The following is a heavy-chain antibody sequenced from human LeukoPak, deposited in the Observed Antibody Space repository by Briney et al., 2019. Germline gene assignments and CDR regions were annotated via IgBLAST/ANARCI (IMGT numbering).Heavy chain of an antibody. Sequence: SETLSLTCTVSDGSVSSSSYYWGWIRQPPGKRLEWIGSIFYSGSTYYNPSLKSRVTISVDTSKNQFSLKLSSVTAADTAVYYCGRHQTMYYGMDVWGQGTTVTVSS. D-gene: IGHD4/OR15-4a*01. V-gene: IGHV4-39*01. CDR1: DGSVSSSSYY. CDR3: GRHQTMYYGMDV. CDR2: IFYSGST. J-gene: IGHJ6*02.